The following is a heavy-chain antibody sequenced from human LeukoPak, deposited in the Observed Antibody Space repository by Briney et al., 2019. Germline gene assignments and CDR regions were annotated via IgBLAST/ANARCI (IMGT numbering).Heavy chain of an antibody. Sequence: GGSLRLSCAAYGFTFSSYAMSWVRQAPGKGLEWVSAISGSGGSTYYADSVKGRFTISRDNSKHTLYLQMNSLRAEDTAVYYCAKSLYSSGWYYAFDIWGQGTMVTVSS. J-gene: IGHJ3*02. CDR3: AKSLYSSGWYYAFDI. CDR2: ISGSGGST. D-gene: IGHD6-19*01. CDR1: GFTFSSYA. V-gene: IGHV3-23*01.